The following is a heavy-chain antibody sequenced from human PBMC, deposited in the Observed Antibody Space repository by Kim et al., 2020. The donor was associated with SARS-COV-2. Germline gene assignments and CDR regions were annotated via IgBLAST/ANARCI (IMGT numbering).Heavy chain of an antibody. V-gene: IGHV4-30-4*01. J-gene: IGHJ6*02. CDR2: IYYSGST. D-gene: IGHD4-17*01. Sequence: SETLSLTCTVSGGSISSGDYYWSWIRQPPGKGLEWIGYIYYSGSTYYNPSLKSRVTISVDTSKNQFSLKLSSVTAADTAVYYCASYGDYESPYYYYGMDVWGQGTTVTVSS. CDR3: ASYGDYESPYYYYGMDV. CDR1: GGSISSGDYY.